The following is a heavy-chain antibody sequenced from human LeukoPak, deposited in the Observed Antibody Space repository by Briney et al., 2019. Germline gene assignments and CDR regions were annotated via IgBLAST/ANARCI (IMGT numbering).Heavy chain of an antibody. CDR2: IYSDGST. CDR1: GFTFSSYA. Sequence: GGSLRLSCAASGFTFSSYAMSWVRQAPGMGLEWVSVIYSDGSTYYPDSVEGRFSISRDNSKNTVYLQMHSLRAEDTAVYYCATSTGWYTFDYWGQGTLVTVSS. V-gene: IGHV3-23*03. J-gene: IGHJ4*02. CDR3: ATSTGWYTFDY. D-gene: IGHD6-19*01.